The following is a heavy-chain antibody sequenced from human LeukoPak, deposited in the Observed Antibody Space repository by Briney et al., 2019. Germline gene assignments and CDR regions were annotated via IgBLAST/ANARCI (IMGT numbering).Heavy chain of an antibody. D-gene: IGHD3-10*01. V-gene: IGHV3-23*01. CDR1: GFTFSSYA. CDR3: AKVEYYGSGSLDY. J-gene: IGHJ4*02. Sequence: GGYLRLSCAASGFTFSSYAMSWDPHAPGKGLEWVSAISGSGGSTYYADSVKGRFTISRDNSKNTLYLQMNSLRAEDTAVYYCAKVEYYGSGSLDYWGQGTLVTVSS. CDR2: ISGSGGST.